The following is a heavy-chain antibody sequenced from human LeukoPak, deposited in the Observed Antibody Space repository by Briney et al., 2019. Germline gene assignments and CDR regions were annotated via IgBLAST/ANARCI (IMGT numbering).Heavy chain of an antibody. CDR1: GGSFSGYY. Sequence: SETLSLTCAVYGGSFSGYYRSWIRQPLGKGLEWIGDINHSGSTNYNPSLKSRVTISVDTSKNQFSLKLSAVTAADTAVYYRARGALAVAVDYWGQGTLVTVSS. CDR3: ARGALAVAVDY. D-gene: IGHD6-19*01. J-gene: IGHJ4*02. CDR2: INHSGST. V-gene: IGHV4-34*01.